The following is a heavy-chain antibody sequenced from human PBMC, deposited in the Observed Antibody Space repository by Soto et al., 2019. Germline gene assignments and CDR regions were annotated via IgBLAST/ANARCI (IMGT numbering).Heavy chain of an antibody. D-gene: IGHD2-15*01. CDR3: ARGRGYCSGGSCYPYYSYYYRDV. V-gene: IGHV4-34*01. CDR1: GGSCSGYY. CDR2: INHSGST. J-gene: IGHJ6*03. Sequence: SETLSLTCAVDGGSCSGYYWSWIRQPPGKGLEWIGEINHSGSTNYNPSLKSRVTISVDTSKNQFSLKLSSVTAADTAVYYCARGRGYCSGGSCYPYYSYYYRDVWGKGTPVTSP.